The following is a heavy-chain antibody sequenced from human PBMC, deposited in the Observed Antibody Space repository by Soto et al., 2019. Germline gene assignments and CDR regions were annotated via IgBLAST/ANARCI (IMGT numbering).Heavy chain of an antibody. CDR3: ARRHSGVVAATPFDY. CDR1: VGSVSRGSYY. Sequence: QVQLQESGPGLVKPSETLSLTCTVSVGSVSRGSYYWSWIRQPPGKGLEWIGYIYYSGSTNYNPSLKSRVTISVDTSKTQFSLKLSAVTAADTAVYYCARRHSGVVAATPFDYWGQGTLVTVSS. V-gene: IGHV4-61*01. J-gene: IGHJ4*02. D-gene: IGHD2-15*01. CDR2: IYYSGST.